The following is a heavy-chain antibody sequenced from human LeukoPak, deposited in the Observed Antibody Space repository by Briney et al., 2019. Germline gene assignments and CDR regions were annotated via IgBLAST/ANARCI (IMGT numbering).Heavy chain of an antibody. D-gene: IGHD1-26*01. V-gene: IGHV1-3*01. CDR3: ARGGTSGSYYPRDY. J-gene: IGHJ4*02. CDR1: GYTFTIYA. CDR2: INAGNGNT. Sequence: ASVKVSCKASGYTFTIYAMRWVRQAPGQRLEWMGWINAGNGNTKYSQKFQGRVTITRDTSASTAYMELSSLRSEDTAVYYCARGGTSGSYYPRDYWGQGTLVTVSS.